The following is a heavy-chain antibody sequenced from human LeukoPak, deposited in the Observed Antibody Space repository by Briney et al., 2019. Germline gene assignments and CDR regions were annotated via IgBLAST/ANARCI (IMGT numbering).Heavy chain of an antibody. CDR3: MRHASGEPPRY. Sequence: PSETLSLICIVSGASISTNTHYWGWVRQPPGKGLEWIASIHHTGTPYYNPSHKSRVTISVDTSKNQFSLQFSSVIAADTAVYYCMRHASGEPPRYWGQGTLVTASS. D-gene: IGHD7-27*01. CDR1: GASISTNTHY. V-gene: IGHV4-39*01. J-gene: IGHJ4*02. CDR2: IHHTGTP.